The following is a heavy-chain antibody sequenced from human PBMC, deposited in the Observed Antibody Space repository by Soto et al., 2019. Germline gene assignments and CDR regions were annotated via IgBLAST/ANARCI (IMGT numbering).Heavy chain of an antibody. D-gene: IGHD3-9*01. CDR1: GGPISSGGYY. CDR2: IYYSGST. V-gene: IGHV4-31*03. J-gene: IGHJ4*02. CDR3: ARGLPVLRYFDWLSHRFDY. Sequence: SETLSLTCTVSGGPISSGGYYWSWIRQHPGKGLEWIGYIYYSGSTYYNPSLKSRVTISVDTSKNQFSLKLSSVTAADTAVYYCARGLPVLRYFDWLSHRFDYWGQGTLVTVSS.